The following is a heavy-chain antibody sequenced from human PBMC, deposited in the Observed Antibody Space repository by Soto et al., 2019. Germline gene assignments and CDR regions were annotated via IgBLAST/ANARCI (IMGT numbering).Heavy chain of an antibody. CDR2: ISCYNGNT. D-gene: IGHD2-8*01. V-gene: IGHV1-18*01. CDR3: ARDCSNGVCYPDY. CDR1: GYTFSSYG. Sequence: QVQLLQSGAEVKEPGASVKVSCKASGYTFSSYGISWVRQAPGQGLGWMGWISCYNGNTNYPQRLQGRVTMTTDTSTSTAYMELXSLRFDDTAVYYCARDCSNGVCYPDYWGQGTLVTVSS. J-gene: IGHJ4*02.